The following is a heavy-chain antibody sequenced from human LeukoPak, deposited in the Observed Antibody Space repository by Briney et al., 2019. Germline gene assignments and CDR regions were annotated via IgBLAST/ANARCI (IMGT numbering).Heavy chain of an antibody. V-gene: IGHV1-46*01. CDR2: INPSGGST. J-gene: IGHJ6*02. CDR1: GYTFTSYY. D-gene: IGHD6-19*01. CDR3: ARVGYSSGWYSNYYGIDV. Sequence: GASVKVSCKASGYTFTSYYMHWVRQAPGQGLEWMGIINPSGGSTSYAQKFQGRVTMTRDTSTSTVYMELSSLRSEDTAVYYCARVGYSSGWYSNYYGIDVWGQGTTVTVSS.